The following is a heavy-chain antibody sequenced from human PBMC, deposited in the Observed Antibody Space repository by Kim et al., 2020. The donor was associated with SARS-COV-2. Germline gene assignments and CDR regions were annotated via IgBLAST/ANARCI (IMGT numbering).Heavy chain of an antibody. D-gene: IGHD2-15*01. CDR2: ISGSATST. Sequence: GGSLRLSCVGSGFTFSSYAINWVRQVPGKGLQWVPSISGSATSTYYGDFVKGRFTISRDNSKNTFFLDLSSLRVEDTAVYYCATGWYFDNWGQGTLVTVS. CDR1: GFTFSSYA. CDR3: ATGWYFDN. J-gene: IGHJ4*02. V-gene: IGHV3-23*01.